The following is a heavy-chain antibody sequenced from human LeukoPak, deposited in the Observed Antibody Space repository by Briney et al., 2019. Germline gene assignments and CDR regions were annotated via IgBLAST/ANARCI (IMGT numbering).Heavy chain of an antibody. J-gene: IGHJ5*02. V-gene: IGHV3-30*18. CDR3: AKGARGDTVTSIVGLNWFDP. Sequence: PGGSLRLSCAASGITFRSYGMHWVRQAPGKGLKWVAVISYDGSHKYYADSVKGRFSISRDNSKNTLYLQMNSLRADDTAVYYCAKGARGDTVTSIVGLNWFDPWGQGTLVTVSS. CDR2: ISYDGSHK. CDR1: GITFRSYG. D-gene: IGHD4-17*01.